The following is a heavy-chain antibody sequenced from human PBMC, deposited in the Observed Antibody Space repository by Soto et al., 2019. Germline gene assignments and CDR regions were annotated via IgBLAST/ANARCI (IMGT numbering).Heavy chain of an antibody. V-gene: IGHV1-18*01. CDR3: AMVDVYVTPSPQDV. J-gene: IGHJ6*02. Sequence: QVQLVQYGAEEKNPGASVKVSCKASGYTFTRYGIGWARQAPGQGLEWMGWIKTYNGNTNYAQNVQGRVTLTTDTSTSTAYMERRSLRSNDTAIYYCAMVDVYVTPSPQDVWGQGTTVIVSS. CDR2: IKTYNGNT. D-gene: IGHD3-16*01. CDR1: GYTFTRYG.